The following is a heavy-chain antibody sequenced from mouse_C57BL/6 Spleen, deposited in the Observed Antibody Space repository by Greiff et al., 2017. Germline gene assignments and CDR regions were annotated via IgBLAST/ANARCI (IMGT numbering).Heavy chain of an antibody. CDR2: ISSGGSYT. CDR1: GFTFSSYG. J-gene: IGHJ4*01. CDR3: ARVITTVVATGAMDY. V-gene: IGHV5-6*01. Sequence: EVKLVESGGDLVKPGGSLKLSCAASGFTFSSYGMSWVRQTPDKRLEWVATISSGGSYTYYPDSVKGRFTISRDNAKNTLYLQMSSLKSEDTAMYYCARVITTVVATGAMDYWGQGTSVTVS. D-gene: IGHD1-1*01.